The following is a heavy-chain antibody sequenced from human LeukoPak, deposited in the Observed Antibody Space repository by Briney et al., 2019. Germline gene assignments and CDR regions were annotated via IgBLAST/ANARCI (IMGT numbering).Heavy chain of an antibody. V-gene: IGHV4-61*01. Sequence: SETLSLTCTVSGGSVSSGSYYWTWIRQPPDKGLEWIGYVHYSGTPNHNPSLKSRVTFSVDTSKNQFSLKLTSVTAADTAVYYCARGVGATHFDYWGQGILVTVSS. CDR2: VHYSGTP. CDR1: GGSVSSGSYY. CDR3: ARGVGATHFDY. J-gene: IGHJ4*02. D-gene: IGHD1-26*01.